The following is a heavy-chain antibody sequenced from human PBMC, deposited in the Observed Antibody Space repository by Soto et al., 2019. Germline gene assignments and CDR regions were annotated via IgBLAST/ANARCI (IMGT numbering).Heavy chain of an antibody. CDR1: GYSFSSNW. Sequence: GESLKISCQGSGYSFSSNWIGWVRQRPGKGLEWMGIIYPGDSEVKYSPSFRGQVTISVDTSISTAYLQWSSLKATDTAMYYCARHLYESSGYRYFDLWGQGTLVTVSS. CDR2: IYPGDSEV. V-gene: IGHV5-51*01. J-gene: IGHJ4*02. D-gene: IGHD3-22*01. CDR3: ARHLYESSGYRYFDL.